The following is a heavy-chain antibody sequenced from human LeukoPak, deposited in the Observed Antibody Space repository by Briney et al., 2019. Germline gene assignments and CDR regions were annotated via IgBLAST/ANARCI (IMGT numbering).Heavy chain of an antibody. V-gene: IGHV4-34*01. D-gene: IGHD4-17*01. CDR2: INHSGST. CDR3: ARGNSSGYGDHPNWFDP. J-gene: IGHJ5*02. CDR1: GGSFSGYY. Sequence: SETLSITCAVYGGSFSGYYWSWIRQPPGKGLEWIGEINHSGSTNYNPSLESRVTISVDTSKNQFSLKLSSVTAADTAVYYCARGNSSGYGDHPNWFDPWGQGTLVTVSS.